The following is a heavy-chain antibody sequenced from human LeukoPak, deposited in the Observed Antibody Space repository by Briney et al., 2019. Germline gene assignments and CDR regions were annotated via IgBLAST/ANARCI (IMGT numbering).Heavy chain of an antibody. CDR3: ARDRPGYNWNHVFDY. V-gene: IGHV1-18*01. Sequence: ASVKVSCKASGYTVTSYGISWVRQAPGQGLEGMGWISAYKGNTNYAQKLQGRVTMTTDTSTSTAYMELRSLRSDDTAVYYCARDRPGYNWNHVFDYWGQGTLVTVSS. CDR2: ISAYKGNT. CDR1: GYTVTSYG. D-gene: IGHD1-14*01. J-gene: IGHJ4*02.